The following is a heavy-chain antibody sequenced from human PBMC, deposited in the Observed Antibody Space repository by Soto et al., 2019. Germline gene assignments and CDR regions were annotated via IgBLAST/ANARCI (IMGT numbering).Heavy chain of an antibody. Sequence: EVQLVESGGGLVQPGGSLILSCAASGFTVGSNYMSWVRQAPGQGLEWVSVIYSGGSTYYADSVKGRFAISRDNSKNTLYLQMNSLRAEDTAVYYCARTIAVAGTGGDYWGQGTLVTVSS. CDR3: ARTIAVAGTGGDY. J-gene: IGHJ4*02. CDR1: GFTVGSNY. V-gene: IGHV3-66*01. D-gene: IGHD6-19*01. CDR2: IYSGGST.